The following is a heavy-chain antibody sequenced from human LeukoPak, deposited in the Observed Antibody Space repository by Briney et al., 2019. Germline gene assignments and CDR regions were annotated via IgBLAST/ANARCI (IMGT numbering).Heavy chain of an antibody. CDR3: ARFRWELLSEFDY. V-gene: IGHV3-48*04. Sequence: PGGSLRLSCAASGFTFSSYSMNWVRQAPGKGREWVSYISSSSSTLYYADSVKGRFTISRDNAKNPLYLQMNSLRAEDTAVYYCARFRWELLSEFDYWGQGSLVTVSA. J-gene: IGHJ4*02. CDR1: GFTFSSYS. D-gene: IGHD1-26*01. CDR2: ISSSSSTL.